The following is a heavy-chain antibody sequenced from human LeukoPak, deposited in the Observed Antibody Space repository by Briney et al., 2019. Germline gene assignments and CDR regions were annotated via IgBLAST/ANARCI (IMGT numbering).Heavy chain of an antibody. V-gene: IGHV3-23*01. Sequence: GGSQRLSCAASGFTFSSYAMSWVRQAPGKGLEWVSAISGSGGSTYYADSVKGRFTISRDNSKNTLYLQMNSLRAEDTAVYYCAKVSGERYSQFLYYFDYWGQGTLVTVSS. J-gene: IGHJ4*02. CDR1: GFTFSSYA. D-gene: IGHD3-9*01. CDR3: AKVSGERYSQFLYYFDY. CDR2: ISGSGGST.